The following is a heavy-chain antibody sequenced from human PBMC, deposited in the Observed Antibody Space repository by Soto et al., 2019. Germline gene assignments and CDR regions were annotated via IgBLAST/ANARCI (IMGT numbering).Heavy chain of an antibody. V-gene: IGHV3-15*01. D-gene: IGHD2-8*01. J-gene: IGHJ3*02. CDR1: GFTFSNAW. CDR3: HTTHGRHAFDI. CDR2: IKSIADGGTT. Sequence: GGSLRLSCATSGFTFSNAWMAWVRQAPGKGLEWVGRIKSIADGGTTNYAAPVKGRFSISRHDSENTLYLQMNSLRVEGTGIYYCHTTHGRHAFDIWGPGTVVTVSS.